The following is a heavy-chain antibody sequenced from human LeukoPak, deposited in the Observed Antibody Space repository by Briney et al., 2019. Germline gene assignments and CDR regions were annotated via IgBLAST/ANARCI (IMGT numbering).Heavy chain of an antibody. CDR1: GGSFSGYY. J-gene: IGHJ6*02. CDR3: ARLGSGGDPYYYYYGMDV. V-gene: IGHV4-34*01. CDR2: INHSGGT. D-gene: IGHD4-17*01. Sequence: SETLSLTCAVYGGSFSGYYWSWIRQPPGKGLEWIGEINHSGGTNYNPSLKSRVTISVDTSKNQFSLKLSSVTAADTAVYYCARLGSGGDPYYYYYGMDVWGQGTTVTVSS.